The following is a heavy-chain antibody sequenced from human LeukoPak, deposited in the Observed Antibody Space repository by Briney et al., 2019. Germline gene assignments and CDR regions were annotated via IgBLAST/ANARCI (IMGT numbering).Heavy chain of an antibody. CDR1: SYTFSSYG. J-gene: IGHJ4*02. D-gene: IGHD1-26*01. CDR2: ISAYNGNT. V-gene: IGHV1-18*01. Sequence: ASVKVFCKASSYTFSSYGITWVRQAPGQVLEWMGWISAYNGNTNYAQKLQGRLTMTTDTSTSTAYMELRSLRSDDTAIYYCAREVPTGGRSFDYWGQGTLVTVSS. CDR3: AREVPTGGRSFDY.